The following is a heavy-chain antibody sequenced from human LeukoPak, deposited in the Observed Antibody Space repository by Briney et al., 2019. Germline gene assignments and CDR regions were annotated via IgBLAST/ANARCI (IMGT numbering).Heavy chain of an antibody. V-gene: IGHV3-48*03. CDR2: ISSSGSTI. CDR1: GLTFSSYE. CDR3: ARGTGWSDPYFDY. Sequence: GGSLRLSCAVSGLTFSSYEMNWVRESTGKGVEWVSYISSSGSTIYYADSVKGRFTISRDNAKNSLYLQMNSLRAEDTAVYYCARGTGWSDPYFDYWGQGTLVTVSS. D-gene: IGHD6-19*01. J-gene: IGHJ4*02.